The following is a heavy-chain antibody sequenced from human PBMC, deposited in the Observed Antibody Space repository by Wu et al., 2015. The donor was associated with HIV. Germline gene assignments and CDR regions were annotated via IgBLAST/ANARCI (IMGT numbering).Heavy chain of an antibody. Sequence: QVQVVQSGPEVKKPGASVKVSCKTSGYSFMNYYVHWVRQAPGQGLEWMGGISPRFGTAHYAQQFQGRVTITADDSSTTVYMDLSSLRSDDTALYYCARGDRDYYFYMDVWGKGTTVIVSS. CDR2: ISPRFGTA. J-gene: IGHJ6*03. V-gene: IGHV1-69*01. CDR1: GYSFMNYY. CDR3: ARGDRDYYFYMDV.